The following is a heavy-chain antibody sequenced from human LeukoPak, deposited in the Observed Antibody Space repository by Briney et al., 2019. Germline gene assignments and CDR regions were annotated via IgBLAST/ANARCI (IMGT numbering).Heavy chain of an antibody. CDR2: IYTSGST. D-gene: IGHD3-3*01. J-gene: IGHJ4*02. CDR1: GGSISSGSYY. Sequence: SQTLSLTCTVSGGSISSGSYYWSWIRQPAGKGLEWIGRIYTSGSTNYNPSLKSRVTISVYTSKNQFSLKLSPVTAADTAVYYCASTPYDFWSGYGGLDYWGQGTLVTVSS. CDR3: ASTPYDFWSGYGGLDY. V-gene: IGHV4-61*02.